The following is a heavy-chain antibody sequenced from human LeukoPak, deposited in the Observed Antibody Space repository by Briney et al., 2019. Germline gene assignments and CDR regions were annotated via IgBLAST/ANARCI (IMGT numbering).Heavy chain of an antibody. Sequence: PSETLSLTCTVSGXSITSNYWSWIRQPPGKGLEWIAYAYYNGRANYNPSLKSRVTISVDTSKNQFSLNLSSVTTADTAVYYCAREVSPSDHYYYYGVDVWGRGTTVTVSS. CDR1: GXSITSNY. D-gene: IGHD5/OR15-5a*01. CDR2: AYYNGRA. V-gene: IGHV4-59*01. CDR3: AREVSPSDHYYYYGVDV. J-gene: IGHJ6*02.